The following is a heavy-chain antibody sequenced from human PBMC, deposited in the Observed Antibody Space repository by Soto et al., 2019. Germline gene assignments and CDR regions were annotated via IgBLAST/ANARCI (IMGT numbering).Heavy chain of an antibody. J-gene: IGHJ4*02. Sequence: ASVKVSCKASGYSFTNYDISWVRQAPGQGLEWMGWISPYNGDTNYAQKLQGRVTMTTDTSTSTAYMELRSLRSDDTAVYYCARYCSSTSCDHYFDYWGQGTLVTVSS. CDR1: GYSFTNYD. D-gene: IGHD2-2*01. CDR2: ISPYNGDT. V-gene: IGHV1-18*01. CDR3: ARYCSSTSCDHYFDY.